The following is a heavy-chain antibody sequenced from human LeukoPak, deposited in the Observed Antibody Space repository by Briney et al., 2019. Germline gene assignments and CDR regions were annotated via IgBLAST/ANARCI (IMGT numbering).Heavy chain of an antibody. D-gene: IGHD1-26*01. CDR3: AREVGDTDY. J-gene: IGHJ4*02. V-gene: IGHV1-46*01. CDR2: VNPGSLVT. CDR1: GYTFTSYG. Sequence: ASVKVSCKASGYTFTSYGISWVRQAPGQGLEWMGLVNPGSLVTYYAQKFQGRFTMASDTSTTTVYMELSSLTSEDTAVYYCAREVGDTDYWGQGTLLTVSS.